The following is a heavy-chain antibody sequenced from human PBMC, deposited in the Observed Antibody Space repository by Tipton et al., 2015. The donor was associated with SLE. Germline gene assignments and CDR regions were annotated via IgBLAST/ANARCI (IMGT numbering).Heavy chain of an antibody. D-gene: IGHD3-10*01. CDR2: INYSGST. Sequence: TLSLTCAVYGGSFSGYYWSWIRQPPGKGLEWIGEINYSGSTNYNPSLKSRVTISVDTSKNQFSLKLSSVTAADTAVYYCASLRTEYYYGSRADYWGQGTLVTVSS. V-gene: IGHV4-34*01. J-gene: IGHJ4*02. CDR1: GGSFSGYY. CDR3: ASLRTEYYYGSRADY.